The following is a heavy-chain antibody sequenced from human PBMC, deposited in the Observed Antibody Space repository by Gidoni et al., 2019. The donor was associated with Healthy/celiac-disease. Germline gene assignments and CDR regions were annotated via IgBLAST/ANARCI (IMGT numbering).Heavy chain of an antibody. CDR3: AREWIAAAAYDY. CDR2: ISYDGSNK. J-gene: IGHJ4*02. D-gene: IGHD6-13*01. V-gene: IGHV3-30*04. CDR1: GFTFSSYA. Sequence: VQLVESGGGVVQPGRSLRLPCAASGFTFSSYAMHWVRQAPGKGLEWVAVISYDGSNKYYADSVKGRFTISRDNSKNTLYLQMNSLRAEDTAVYYCAREWIAAAAYDYWGQGTLVTVSS.